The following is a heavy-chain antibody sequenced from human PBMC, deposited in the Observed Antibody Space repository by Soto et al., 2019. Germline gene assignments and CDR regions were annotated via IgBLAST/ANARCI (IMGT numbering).Heavy chain of an antibody. D-gene: IGHD3-10*01. CDR1: GFTFSNAW. CDR2: IKSKTDGGTT. CDR3: TTDSWFGELLQDY. Sequence: GGSLRLSCAASGFTFSNAWMNWVRQAPGKGLEWVGRIKSKTDGGTTDYAAPVKGRFTISRDDSKNTLYLQMNSLKTEDTAVYYCTTDSWFGELLQDYWGQGTLVTVSS. V-gene: IGHV3-15*07. J-gene: IGHJ4*02.